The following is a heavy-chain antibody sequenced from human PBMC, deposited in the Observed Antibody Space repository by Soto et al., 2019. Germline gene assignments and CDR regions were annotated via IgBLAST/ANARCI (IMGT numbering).Heavy chain of an antibody. Sequence: GGSLRLSCAASGFTFSNAWMSWVRQAPGKGLEWVGRIKSKTDGGTTDYAAPVKGRFTISRDDSKNTLYLQMNSLKTEDTAVYYCTTDPRYCSGGSCPTDYYYGMDVWGQGTTVTVSS. J-gene: IGHJ6*02. V-gene: IGHV3-15*01. CDR2: IKSKTDGGTT. D-gene: IGHD2-15*01. CDR3: TTDPRYCSGGSCPTDYYYGMDV. CDR1: GFTFSNAW.